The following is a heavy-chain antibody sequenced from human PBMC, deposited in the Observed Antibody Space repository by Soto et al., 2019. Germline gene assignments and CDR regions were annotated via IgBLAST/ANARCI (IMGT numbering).Heavy chain of an antibody. CDR1: GFSFGDYY. CDR3: ARDHGNWFDP. V-gene: IGHV3-11*01. Sequence: QVQLVESGGGLVKPGGSLRLSCTASGFSFGDYYMSWIRQAPGKGLEWISYISGSGRTIDFADSVKGRFTISRDNANKSLYLHMNSLSAEATAVYYCARDHGNWFDPWGQGTLVSVSS. J-gene: IGHJ5*02. CDR2: ISGSGRTI.